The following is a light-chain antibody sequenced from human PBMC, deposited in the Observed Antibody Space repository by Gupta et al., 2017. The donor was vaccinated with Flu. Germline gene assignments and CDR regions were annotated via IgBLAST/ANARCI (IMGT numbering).Light chain of an antibody. CDR3: HQDFSYPRT. J-gene: IGKJ4*01. CDR1: QDVSGF. CDR2: AAS. Sequence: PSSLSASIGDRVTITCRASQDVSGFLAWYQQKPGKAPKFLIYAASTLKSGVPTRFSGSGSGTDFSLIISSLQSEDFATYYCHQDFSYPRTFGGGTKVEIK. V-gene: IGKV1-8*01.